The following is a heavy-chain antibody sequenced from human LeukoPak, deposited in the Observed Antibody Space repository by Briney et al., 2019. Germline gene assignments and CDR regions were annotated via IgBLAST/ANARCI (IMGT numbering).Heavy chain of an antibody. CDR1: GFTFSTYW. J-gene: IGHJ4*02. V-gene: IGHV5-51*01. D-gene: IGHD6-13*01. CDR3: AREGYHF. CDR2: IYPGDSDT. Sequence: GGSLRLSCAASGFTFSTYWMTWVRQAPGKGLEWVGIIYPGDSDTRYSPSFQGQVTISADKSISTAYLQWSSLKASDTAMYDCAREGYHFWGQGTLVTVSS.